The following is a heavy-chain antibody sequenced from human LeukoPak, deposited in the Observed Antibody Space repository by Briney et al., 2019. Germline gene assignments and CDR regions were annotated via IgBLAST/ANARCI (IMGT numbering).Heavy chain of an antibody. CDR2: INHSGST. CDR1: GGSFSGYY. J-gene: IGHJ4*02. D-gene: IGHD1-26*01. V-gene: IGHV4-34*01. CDR3: ARGRVGATVWDY. Sequence: PSETLSLTCAVYGGSFSGYYWSWIRQPPGKGLEWIGEINHSGSTNYNPSLKSRVTISVDTSKNQFSLKLSSVTAADTAVYYCARGRVGATVWDYWGQGTLVTVSS.